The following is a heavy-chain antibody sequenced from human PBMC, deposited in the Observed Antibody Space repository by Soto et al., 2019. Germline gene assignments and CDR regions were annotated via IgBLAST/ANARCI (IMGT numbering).Heavy chain of an antibody. J-gene: IGHJ6*02. CDR3: ARHNKGGYYYYGMDV. V-gene: IGHV3-48*03. CDR1: GFTFSSYE. CDR2: ISSSGSTI. Sequence: XESLSLSCAASGFTFSSYEMNWVRQAPGKGLEWVSYISSSGSTIYYADSVKGRFTISRDNAKNSLYLQMNSLRAEDTAVYYCARHNKGGYYYYGMDVWGQGTTVTVSS.